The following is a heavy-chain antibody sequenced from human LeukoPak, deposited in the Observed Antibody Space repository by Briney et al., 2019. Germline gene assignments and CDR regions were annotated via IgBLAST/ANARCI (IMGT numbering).Heavy chain of an antibody. Sequence: GGSLRLSCAASGFTFSTYTMDWVRQPPGKGLEWVSNIATSSSTIYYADSVKGRFTISRDNAKNSLYLQMNSLRADDTAVYYCARFAAGGSYYYYMDVWGKGTTVTVSS. CDR3: ARFAAGGSYYYYMDV. CDR1: GFTFSTYT. J-gene: IGHJ6*03. D-gene: IGHD6-25*01. V-gene: IGHV3-48*01. CDR2: IATSSSTI.